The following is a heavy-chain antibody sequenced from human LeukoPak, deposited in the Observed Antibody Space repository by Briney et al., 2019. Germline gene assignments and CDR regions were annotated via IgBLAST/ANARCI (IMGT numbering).Heavy chain of an antibody. CDR3: ARAADIVATYYYHYYMDV. V-gene: IGHV1-8*01. J-gene: IGHJ6*03. CDR2: MNPNSGNT. D-gene: IGHD5-12*01. Sequence: ASVKVSCKASGYTFTSYDINWVRQATGQGLEWMGWMNPNSGNTGYAQKFQGRVTMTRNTSISTAYMELSSLRSEDTAVYYCARAADIVATYYYHYYMDVWGKGTTVTVSS. CDR1: GYTFTSYD.